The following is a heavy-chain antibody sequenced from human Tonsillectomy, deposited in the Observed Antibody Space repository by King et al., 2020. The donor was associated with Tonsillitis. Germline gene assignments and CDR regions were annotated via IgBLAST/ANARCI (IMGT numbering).Heavy chain of an antibody. Sequence: VQLVESGGGVVQPGRSLRLSCAASGFTFSSYAMHWVRQAPGKGLEWVAVISYDGSNKYYADSVKGRFTISRDNSKNTLYLQMNSLRAEDTAVYYCARGRSIIVVPAARRREYYYGMDVWGQGTTVTVSS. V-gene: IGHV3-30-3*01. J-gene: IGHJ6*02. CDR2: ISYDGSNK. CDR1: GFTFSSYA. CDR3: ARGRSIIVVPAARRREYYYGMDV. D-gene: IGHD2-2*01.